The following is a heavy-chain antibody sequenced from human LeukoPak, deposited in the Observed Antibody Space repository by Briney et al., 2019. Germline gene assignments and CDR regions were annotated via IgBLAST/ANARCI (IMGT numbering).Heavy chain of an antibody. Sequence: GASEKVSCKASGYTFTSYAMHWVRQTPGQRLEWMGWINAGNGNTKYSQKFQGRVTITRDTSASTAYMELSSLRPEDTAVYYCARLTAVTPTDYYYYYGMDVWGQGTTVTVSS. CDR2: INAGNGNT. D-gene: IGHD4-17*01. V-gene: IGHV1-3*01. CDR3: ARLTAVTPTDYYYYYGMDV. J-gene: IGHJ6*02. CDR1: GYTFTSYA.